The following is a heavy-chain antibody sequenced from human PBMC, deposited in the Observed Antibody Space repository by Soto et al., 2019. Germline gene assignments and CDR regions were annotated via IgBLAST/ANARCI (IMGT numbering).Heavy chain of an antibody. CDR1: GYTFTSYG. D-gene: IGHD2-2*01. CDR3: ARDDEYQLPGESWFDP. Sequence: QVQLVQSGAEVKKPGASVKVSCKASGYTFTSYGISWVRQAPGQGLEWMGWISAYNGNTHYAQKLQGRVTMTTDTSTSTAYMELRSLRSDDTAVYYCARDDEYQLPGESWFDPWGQGTLVTVSS. CDR2: ISAYNGNT. V-gene: IGHV1-18*01. J-gene: IGHJ5*02.